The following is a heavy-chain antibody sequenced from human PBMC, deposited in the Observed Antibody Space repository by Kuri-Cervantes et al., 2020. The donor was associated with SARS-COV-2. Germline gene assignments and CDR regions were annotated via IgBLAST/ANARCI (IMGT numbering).Heavy chain of an antibody. D-gene: IGHD3-10*01. V-gene: IGHV3-9*01. CDR3: ARGYRHYHYYMGV. J-gene: IGHJ6*03. Sequence: SLKISCAASGFDFGDFSMHWVRQAPGKGLEWVSGISWRSANLGYADSVKGRFTISRDNAKKSLYLQMNSLRTEDTALYYCARGYRHYHYYMGVWGKGTTVTVSS. CDR2: ISWRSANL. CDR1: GFDFGDFS.